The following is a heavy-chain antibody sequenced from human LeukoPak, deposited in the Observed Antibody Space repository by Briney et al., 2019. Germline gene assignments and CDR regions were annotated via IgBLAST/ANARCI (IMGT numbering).Heavy chain of an antibody. Sequence: SETLSLTCTVSGGSISSYYWSWIRQPAGKGLEWIGRIYTSGSTNYNPSLKSRVTISVDTSKNQFSLKLSSVTAADTAVYYCARAIAAAGIYAFDIWGQGTMVTVSS. V-gene: IGHV4-4*07. J-gene: IGHJ3*02. CDR1: GGSISSYY. D-gene: IGHD6-13*01. CDR3: ARAIAAAGIYAFDI. CDR2: IYTSGST.